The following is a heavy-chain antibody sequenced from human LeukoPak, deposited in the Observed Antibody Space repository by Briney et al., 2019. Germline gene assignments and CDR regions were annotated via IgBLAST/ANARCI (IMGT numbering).Heavy chain of an antibody. CDR1: GGSISSYY. D-gene: IGHD3-3*01. CDR3: ARGDSLNYDFWSGPNWFDP. V-gene: IGHV4-59*01. CDR2: IYYSGST. J-gene: IGHJ5*02. Sequence: SETLSLTCTVSGGSISSYYWSWIRQPPGKGLEWIGYIYYSGSTNYNPSLKSRVTISVDTSKNQFSLKLNSVTAADTAVYYCARGDSLNYDFWSGPNWFDPWGQGTLVTVPS.